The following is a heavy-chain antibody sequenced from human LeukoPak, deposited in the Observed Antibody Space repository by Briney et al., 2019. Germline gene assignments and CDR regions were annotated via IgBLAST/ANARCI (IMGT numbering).Heavy chain of an antibody. CDR3: TRDGILTGYTWFDP. V-gene: IGHV3-49*03. CDR2: IRSKAHGGTT. CDR1: GFTFGDYA. Sequence: GGSLRLSCTASGFTFGDYAMRWFRQAPGKGVGWVGFIRSKAHGGTTEYAASVKGRFTISRDDYKSIADLQMNSLKTEDTAVYYCTRDGILTGYTWFDPWGQGTLVTVSS. D-gene: IGHD3-9*01. J-gene: IGHJ5*02.